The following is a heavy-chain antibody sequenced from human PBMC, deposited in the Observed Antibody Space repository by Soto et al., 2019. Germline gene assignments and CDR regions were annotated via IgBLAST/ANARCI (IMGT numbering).Heavy chain of an antibody. Sequence: QVHLQQWGAGLLKPSETLSLTCAVYGESLIGYYWTWIRQPPGKGLEWIGEINHRGSANYNPSLKSRVTISVDTSNNQFSLKLSSVTAADTSVYYCARTDIVTTNCFDPWGQGTLVTVSS. CDR3: ARTDIVTTNCFDP. D-gene: IGHD5-12*01. V-gene: IGHV4-34*02. CDR2: INHRGSA. J-gene: IGHJ5*02. CDR1: GESLIGYY.